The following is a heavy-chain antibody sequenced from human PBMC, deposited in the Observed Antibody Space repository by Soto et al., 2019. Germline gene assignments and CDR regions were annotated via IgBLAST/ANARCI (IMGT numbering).Heavy chain of an antibody. J-gene: IGHJ5*02. Sequence: QVQLQESGPGLVKPSETLSLTCTVSGGSISSYYWSWIRQPPGKGLEWIGYIYYSGSTNYNPSLKTRVTIYVSTSKNQFSLKLSSVTAADTAVYYCASITMVRGASSWFDPCGQGTLVTVSS. D-gene: IGHD3-10*01. V-gene: IGHV4-59*01. CDR3: ASITMVRGASSWFDP. CDR2: IYYSGST. CDR1: GGSISSYY.